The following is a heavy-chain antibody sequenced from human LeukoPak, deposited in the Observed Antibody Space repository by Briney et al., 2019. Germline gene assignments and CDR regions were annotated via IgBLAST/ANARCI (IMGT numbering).Heavy chain of an antibody. CDR3: ARRLTMVRGIISFAYFDY. CDR2: IYLRGTT. D-gene: IGHD3-10*01. CDR1: GYSISSGYY. J-gene: IGHJ4*02. V-gene: IGHV4-38-2*01. Sequence: SETLSLTCAVSGYSISSGYYWGWVRQPPGKGLEWVGSIYLRGTTFYNPSLNSRVTVSADTSKNQFSLKLSSVTAADTAVYYCARRLTMVRGIISFAYFDYWGQGTLVTVSS.